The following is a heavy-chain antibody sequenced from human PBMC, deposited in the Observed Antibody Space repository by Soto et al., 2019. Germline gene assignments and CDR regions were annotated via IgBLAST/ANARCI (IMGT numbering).Heavy chain of an antibody. D-gene: IGHD6-19*01. CDR1: GFTFSSYA. CDR2: ISYDGSNK. J-gene: IGHJ5*02. V-gene: IGHV3-30-3*01. Sequence: VQLVESGGGVVQPGRSLRLSCAASGFTFSSYAMHWVRQAPGKGLEWVAVISYDGSNKYYADSVKGRFTISRDNSKNTLYLQMNSLRAEDTAVYYCARDPYSSGWYSPNWFDPWGQGTLVTVSS. CDR3: ARDPYSSGWYSPNWFDP.